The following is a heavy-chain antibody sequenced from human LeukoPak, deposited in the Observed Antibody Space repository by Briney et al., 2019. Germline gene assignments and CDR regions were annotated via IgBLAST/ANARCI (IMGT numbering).Heavy chain of an antibody. V-gene: IGHV1-2*02. CDR2: INPNSGGT. D-gene: IGHD3-3*01. CDR1: GYTFTGYY. J-gene: IGHJ6*02. Sequence: ASVKASCKASGYTFTGYYMHWVRQAPGQGLEWMGWINPNSGGTNYAQKFQGRVTMTRDTSISTAYMELSRLRSDDTAVYYCARSDSISRFLEWLLETNYGMDVWGQGTTVTVSS. CDR3: ARSDSISRFLEWLLETNYGMDV.